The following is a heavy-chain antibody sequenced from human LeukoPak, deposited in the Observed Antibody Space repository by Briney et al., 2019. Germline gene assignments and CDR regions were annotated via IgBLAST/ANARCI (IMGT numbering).Heavy chain of an antibody. J-gene: IGHJ6*03. V-gene: IGHV3-74*01. CDR3: ARGGGYYNFWSGDYYHYYYYMDV. Sequence: GGSLRLSCAASGLTFSGYWMHWVRQAPGKGLVWVSRINSDGRSTTYADSVKGRFTVSRDNAKNTLYLQMNSLRAEDTAVYYCARGGGYYNFWSGDYYHYYYYMDVWGEGTTVTVSS. CDR1: GLTFSGYW. CDR2: INSDGRST. D-gene: IGHD3-3*01.